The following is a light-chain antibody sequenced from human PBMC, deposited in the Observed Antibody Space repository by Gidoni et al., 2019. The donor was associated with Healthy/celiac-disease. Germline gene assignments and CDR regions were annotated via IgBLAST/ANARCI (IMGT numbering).Light chain of an antibody. CDR2: GAS. V-gene: IGKV3-20*01. Sequence: EIVLTQSPGTLSLSPGERATLSCRASQSVSSSYLAWYQQKPGQAPRLLIYGASSRATGIPDSFSGSGSGTDFTLTISRLEPEDFAVYYCQQYGSSGYTFXQXTKLEIK. J-gene: IGKJ2*01. CDR3: QQYGSSGYT. CDR1: QSVSSSY.